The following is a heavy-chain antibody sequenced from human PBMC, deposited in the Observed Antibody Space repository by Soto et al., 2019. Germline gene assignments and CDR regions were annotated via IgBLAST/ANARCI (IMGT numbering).Heavy chain of an antibody. D-gene: IGHD3-3*02. V-gene: IGHV4-39*01. Sequence: IDSSGYYWGWIRQPPGKGLEWIGSMFYGVSTYYNPSLKSRVTVSVDTSKNQFSLNLRSVTAADTAVYYCARLPSRHLVDYWGQGTLVTVSS. CDR1: IDSSGYY. CDR3: ARLPSRHLVDY. CDR2: MFYGVST. J-gene: IGHJ4*02.